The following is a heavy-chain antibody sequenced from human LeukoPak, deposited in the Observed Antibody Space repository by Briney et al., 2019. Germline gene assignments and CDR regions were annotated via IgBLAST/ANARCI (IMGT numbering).Heavy chain of an antibody. D-gene: IGHD1-26*01. V-gene: IGHV3-20*04. CDR2: INWNGGSI. Sequence: GGSLRLSCATSGFTFDDYAMSWVRQAPGKGLEWVSGINWNGGSIGYGDSVKGRITISRDNAKNSLYLQMDSLRAEDTALYYCARGPGWNSGSPRYSDYWGQGTLVTVSS. J-gene: IGHJ4*02. CDR1: GFTFDDYA. CDR3: ARGPGWNSGSPRYSDY.